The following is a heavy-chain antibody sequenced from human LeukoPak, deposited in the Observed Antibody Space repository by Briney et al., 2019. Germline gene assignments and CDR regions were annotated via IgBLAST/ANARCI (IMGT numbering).Heavy chain of an antibody. CDR2: IYYSGST. J-gene: IGHJ4*02. D-gene: IGHD3-22*01. CDR3: ATLHYYDSSGYYYGRGFYFDY. Sequence: SETLSLTCTVSGGSISSYYWSWIRRPPGKGLEWIGYIYYSGSTNYNPSLKSRVTISVDTSKNQFSLKLSSVTAADTAVYYCATLHYYDSSGYYYGRGFYFDYWGQGTLVTVSS. CDR1: GGSISSYY. V-gene: IGHV4-59*08.